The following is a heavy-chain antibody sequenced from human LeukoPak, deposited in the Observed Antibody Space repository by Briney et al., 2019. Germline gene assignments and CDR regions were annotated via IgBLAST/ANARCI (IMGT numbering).Heavy chain of an antibody. D-gene: IGHD3-22*01. V-gene: IGHV3-30-3*01. J-gene: IGHJ4*02. Sequence: GGSLRLSCAPSGFTFTAYLIHWVRQAPDKWLEWVAVMSSDGNAMFYADSVKGRFTISRDNSKNTLYLQMNSLRAEDTAVYYCVRESEYDHSASFDYWGQGTLVTVSS. CDR3: VRESEYDHSASFDY. CDR2: MSSDGNAM. CDR1: GFTFTAYL.